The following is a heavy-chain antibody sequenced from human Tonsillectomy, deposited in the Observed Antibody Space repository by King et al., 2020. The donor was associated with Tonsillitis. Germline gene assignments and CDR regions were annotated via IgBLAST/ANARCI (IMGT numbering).Heavy chain of an antibody. D-gene: IGHD4-17*01. Sequence: VQLQESGPGLVRPSQTLSLICSVSGDSLTSGGYFWSWIRQHPDKGLEWIGSIYHSGPTYHTPSLRSRLFMSVDTSKNQFSLRLTSVTAADKAVYYCARNRDYGDYVDFWGQGTLVAVSS. J-gene: IGHJ4*02. CDR3: ARNRDYGDYVDF. CDR2: IYHSGPT. V-gene: IGHV4-31*03. CDR1: GDSLTSGGYF.